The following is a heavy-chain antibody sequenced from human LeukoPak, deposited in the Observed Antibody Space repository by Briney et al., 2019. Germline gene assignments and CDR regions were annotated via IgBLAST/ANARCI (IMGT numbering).Heavy chain of an antibody. CDR2: INDDGSRF. V-gene: IGHV3-74*03. J-gene: IGHJ4*02. CDR1: GFTFNFYW. D-gene: IGHD3-10*01. CDR3: ARVRTNAYGFDY. Sequence: GGSLRLSCVGSGFTFNFYWMHWVRQAPGKGLEWVSHINDDGSRFTYADFVKGRFTHSRDNAKNTVYLQMNSLSVEDTAVYYCARVRTNAYGFDYWGQGAQVTVSS.